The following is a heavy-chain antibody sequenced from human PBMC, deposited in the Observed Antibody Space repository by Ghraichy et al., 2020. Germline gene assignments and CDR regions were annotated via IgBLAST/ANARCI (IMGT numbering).Heavy chain of an antibody. CDR3: ARDSHYYDSSGYYFDYFDY. D-gene: IGHD3-22*01. V-gene: IGHV3-74*01. Sequence: GGSLRLSCAASGFTFGSYWMHWVRQAPGKGLVWVSRINSDGSSTSYADSVKGRFTISRDNAKNTLYLQMHSLRAEDTAVYYCARDSHYYDSSGYYFDYFDYGGQGTLVPVTS. CDR1: GFTFGSYW. J-gene: IGHJ4*02. CDR2: INSDGSST.